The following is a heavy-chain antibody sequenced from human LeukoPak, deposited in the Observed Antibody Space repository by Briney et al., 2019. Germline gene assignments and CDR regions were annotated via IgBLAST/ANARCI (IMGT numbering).Heavy chain of an antibody. V-gene: IGHV3-53*01. D-gene: IGHD3-22*01. CDR3: ARDRSDSSGYSYFFDY. Sequence: GGSLRLSCAASGFIVSSNYMSWVRQPPGKGLEWVSVIYGGGVTYYADSVKGRFTVSRDNSKNTVYLQMNSLRAEDTAVYYCARDRSDSSGYSYFFDYWGQGTLVTVSS. J-gene: IGHJ4*02. CDR2: IYGGGVT. CDR1: GFIVSSNY.